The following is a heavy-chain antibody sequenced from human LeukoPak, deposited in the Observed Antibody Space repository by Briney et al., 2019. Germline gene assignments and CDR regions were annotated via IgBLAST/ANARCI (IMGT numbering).Heavy chain of an antibody. CDR1: GYTFTHYY. CDR2: INPNDGDT. Sequence: GASVMVSCKASGYTFTHYYMQGVRQAPGQGFEWMGSINPNDGDTNYAQKFEGRVTMTRDTSISTAHMQGSRLRSDDTAVYYGARANGLHCSSSTCLFDYWGQGSLVTVSS. CDR3: ARANGLHCSSSTCLFDY. D-gene: IGHD2-2*01. J-gene: IGHJ4*02. V-gene: IGHV1-2*02.